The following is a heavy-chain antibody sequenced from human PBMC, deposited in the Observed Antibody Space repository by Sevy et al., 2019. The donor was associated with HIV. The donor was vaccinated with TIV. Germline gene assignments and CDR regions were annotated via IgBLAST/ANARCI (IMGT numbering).Heavy chain of an antibody. CDR3: ARGRYSSGWFDAFDI. Sequence: SETLSLTYTVSGGSISSYYWSWIRQPAGKGLEWIGRIYSSGSTNYNPSLKSRVTMSVDTSKNQFSLKLSSVTAADTAVYYCARGRYSSGWFDAFDIWGQGTMVTVSS. CDR1: GGSISSYY. V-gene: IGHV4-4*07. CDR2: IYSSGST. J-gene: IGHJ3*02. D-gene: IGHD6-19*01.